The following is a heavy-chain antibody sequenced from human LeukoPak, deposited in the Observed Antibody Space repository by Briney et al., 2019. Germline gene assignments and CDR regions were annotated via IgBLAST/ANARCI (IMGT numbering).Heavy chain of an antibody. V-gene: IGHV3-7*01. D-gene: IGHD6-13*01. J-gene: IGHJ4*02. CDR2: IKQDGSEK. CDR1: GFTFSSYW. CDR3: ASHWGSSSWACEY. Sequence: TGGSLRLSCAASGFTFSSYWMSWVRQAPGKGLEGVANIKQDGSEKYYVDSVKGRFTISRDNAKNSLFLQMNSLRVEDTAVYYCASHWGSSSWACEYWGQGTLVTVSS.